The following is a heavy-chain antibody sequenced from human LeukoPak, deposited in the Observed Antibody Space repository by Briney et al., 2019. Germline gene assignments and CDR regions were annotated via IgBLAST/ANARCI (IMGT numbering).Heavy chain of an antibody. CDR1: GFTFSSYT. CDR2: ISSTTSYI. D-gene: IGHD5-12*01. CDR3: ARTKDSGYDPIPYYFDY. V-gene: IGHV3-21*01. J-gene: IGHJ4*02. Sequence: PGGSLRLSCAASGFTFSSYTMNWVRQAPGKGLEWVSSISSTTSYIYYADSVKGRFTISRDNAKNSLYLQMNSLRAEDTALYYCARTKDSGYDPIPYYFDYWGQGTLVSVSS.